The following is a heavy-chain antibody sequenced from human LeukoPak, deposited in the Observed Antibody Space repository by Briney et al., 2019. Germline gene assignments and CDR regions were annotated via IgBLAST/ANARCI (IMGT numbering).Heavy chain of an antibody. J-gene: IGHJ4*02. D-gene: IGHD6-13*01. V-gene: IGHV3-7*01. CDR3: ARRPNIAAAGQD. CDR2: IKRDGSEG. CDR1: GFTFSDYY. Sequence: GGSLRLSCAASGFTFSDYYMSWVRQAPGKGLEWVANIKRDGSEGYYIDSVKGRFTISRDNAKNLLYLQMNSLRAEDTAVYYCARRPNIAAAGQDWGQGTLVTVSS.